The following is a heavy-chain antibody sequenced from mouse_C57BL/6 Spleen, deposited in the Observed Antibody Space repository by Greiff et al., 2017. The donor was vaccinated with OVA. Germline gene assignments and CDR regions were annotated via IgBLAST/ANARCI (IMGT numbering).Heavy chain of an antibody. J-gene: IGHJ2*01. CDR2: IDPETGGT. D-gene: IGHD1-1*01. V-gene: IGHV1-15*01. CDR3: TPYYYDFDY. Sequence: QVQLKQSGAELVRPGASVTLSCKASGYTFTDYEMHWVKQTPVHGLEWIGAIDPETGGTAYNQKFKGKAILTADKSSSTAYMELRSLTSEDSAVYYCTPYYYDFDYWGQGTTLTVSS. CDR1: GYTFTDYE.